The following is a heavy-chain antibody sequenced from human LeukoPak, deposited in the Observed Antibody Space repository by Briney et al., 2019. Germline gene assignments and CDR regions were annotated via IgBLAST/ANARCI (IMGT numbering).Heavy chain of an antibody. V-gene: IGHV4-59*08. J-gene: IGHJ5*02. Sequence: PSETLSLTCTVSGGSISSYYWSWIRQPPGKGLEWIGYIYYSGSTNYNPSLKSRVTISVDTSKNQFSLKLSSVTAADTAVYYCARPPHSSSSWFDPWGQGTLVTVSS. CDR3: ARPPHSSSSWFDP. CDR1: GGSISSYY. CDR2: IYYSGST. D-gene: IGHD6-13*01.